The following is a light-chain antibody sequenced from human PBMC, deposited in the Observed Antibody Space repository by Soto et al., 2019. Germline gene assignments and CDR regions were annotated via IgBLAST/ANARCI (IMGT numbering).Light chain of an antibody. CDR2: GAS. CDR3: QQYNNWPSWT. V-gene: IGKV3-15*01. CDR1: QSVSSN. J-gene: IGKJ1*01. Sequence: EIVMTQSPATLSVSPGESATLSCRASQSVSSNLAWYQQKPGQAPRHLIYGASTRATGIPARFSGSGSGTEFTLTISSLQSEDFAVYYCQQYNNWPSWTFGQGTKVEIK.